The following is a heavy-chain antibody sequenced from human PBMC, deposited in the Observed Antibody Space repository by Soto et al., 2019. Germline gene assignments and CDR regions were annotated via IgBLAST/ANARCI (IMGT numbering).Heavy chain of an antibody. Sequence: QVQLVQSGAEVKEPGASVKVSCKASGYTFSNYLLHWVRQAPGQGLEWMGWINAGNGHTKYSQKFQGRVTFTRDTSATTAYIELSSLRSEDTAVYYCASPSFGSGSYYWGQGTLVTVSS. J-gene: IGHJ4*02. CDR2: INAGNGHT. CDR1: GYTFSNYL. V-gene: IGHV1-3*01. D-gene: IGHD3-10*01. CDR3: ASPSFGSGSYY.